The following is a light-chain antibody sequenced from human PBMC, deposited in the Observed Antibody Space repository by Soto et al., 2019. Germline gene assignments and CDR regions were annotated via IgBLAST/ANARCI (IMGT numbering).Light chain of an antibody. CDR1: QSVSSY. CDR3: QQRSSWPRT. CDR2: DAS. V-gene: IGKV3-11*01. J-gene: IGKJ1*01. Sequence: EIVLTQSPATLSLSPGERATLSCRASQSVSSYLAWYQQKPGQVPRLVIYDASNRATGIPGRFSGSGSGTEFTLTITSLEPEDYGGYYCQQRSSWPRTFGQGTKVEIK.